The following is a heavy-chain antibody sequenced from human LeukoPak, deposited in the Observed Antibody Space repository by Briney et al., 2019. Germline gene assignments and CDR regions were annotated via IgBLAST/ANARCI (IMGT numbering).Heavy chain of an antibody. D-gene: IGHD3-10*01. CDR1: GYTFTSYD. Sequence: ASVKVSCKASGYTFTSYDINWVRQATGQGLEWMGWMNPNSGNTGYAQKFQGRVTMTRNTSISTAYMELSSLRSEDTAVYYCARARAMVRGVKRYYFDYWGQGTLVTVSS. V-gene: IGHV1-8*01. CDR3: ARARAMVRGVKRYYFDY. CDR2: MNPNSGNT. J-gene: IGHJ4*02.